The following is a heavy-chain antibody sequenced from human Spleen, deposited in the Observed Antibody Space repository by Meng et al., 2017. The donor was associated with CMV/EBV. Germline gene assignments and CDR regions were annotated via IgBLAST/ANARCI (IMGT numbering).Heavy chain of an antibody. D-gene: IGHD1-1*01. CDR1: GGSIGSFY. V-gene: IGHV4-59*12. CDR3: ARGPLEYYYGMDV. CDR2: VYNSGTT. Sequence: SETLSLTCAVSGGSIGSFYRTCIRQPPGKGLEWTGYVYNSGTTNYNPSLKSRVTISVDTSRNQFSLKLSSVTAAATAVYYCARGPLEYYYGMDVWGQGTTVTVSS. J-gene: IGHJ6*02.